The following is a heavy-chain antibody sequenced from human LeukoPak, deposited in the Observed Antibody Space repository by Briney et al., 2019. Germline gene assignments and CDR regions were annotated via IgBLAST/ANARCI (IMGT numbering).Heavy chain of an antibody. Sequence: SETLSLTCGVSGGXISSENWWSWVRQAPGKGPEWIAEIYHRGLTNYSPSLRSRVIISMDKSRNQFSLQLSSVTAADTAVYFCARGGGYYFDYWGQGALVTVSS. V-gene: IGHV4-4*02. CDR3: ARGGGYYFDY. J-gene: IGHJ4*02. CDR2: IYHRGLT. CDR1: GGXISSENW. D-gene: IGHD3-16*01.